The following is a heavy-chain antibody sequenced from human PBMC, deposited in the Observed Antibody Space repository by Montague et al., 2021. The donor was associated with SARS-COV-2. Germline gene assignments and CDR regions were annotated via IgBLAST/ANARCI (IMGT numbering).Heavy chain of an antibody. CDR2: ISYSGST. D-gene: IGHD3-22*01. Sequence: SEALSLTCTVSGASVRSGNSYWNWIRQPPGKGLEWIGYISYSGSTNYSPSLKSRVTISVDTSKNQLSLKVISATAADTAVYCCARIGYVSVGYYYIYPDWGQGTLVTVSS. CDR1: GASVRSGNSY. V-gene: IGHV4-61*01. CDR3: ARIGYVSVGYYYIYPD. J-gene: IGHJ1*01.